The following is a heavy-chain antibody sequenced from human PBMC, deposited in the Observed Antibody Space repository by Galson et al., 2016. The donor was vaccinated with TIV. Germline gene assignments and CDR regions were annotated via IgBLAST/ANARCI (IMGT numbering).Heavy chain of an antibody. CDR1: GFTFSSHA. V-gene: IGHV3-23*01. CDR3: AKVPSSGFSYYYGLDV. J-gene: IGHJ6*02. D-gene: IGHD3-22*01. Sequence: SLRLSCAASGFTFSSHAMTWVRQPPGKGLEWVSAISAGGGSTYYADSVQGRFTISRDNSKNTQDLQMNSLRAEDTAIYYCAKVPSSGFSYYYGLDVWGQGTTVTVPS. CDR2: ISAGGGST.